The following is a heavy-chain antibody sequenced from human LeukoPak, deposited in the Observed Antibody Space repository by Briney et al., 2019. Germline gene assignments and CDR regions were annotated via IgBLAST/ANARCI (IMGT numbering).Heavy chain of an antibody. D-gene: IGHD3-10*01. Sequence: SQTLSLTCTVSGGSISSGSYYWSWIRQPAGKGLEWIGRIYTSGSTNYNPSLKSRVTISVDTSKNQFSLKLSSVTAADTAVYYCARRALWFGELGNDYWGQGTLVTVSS. V-gene: IGHV4-61*02. CDR2: IYTSGST. CDR1: GGSISSGSYY. CDR3: ARRALWFGELGNDY. J-gene: IGHJ4*02.